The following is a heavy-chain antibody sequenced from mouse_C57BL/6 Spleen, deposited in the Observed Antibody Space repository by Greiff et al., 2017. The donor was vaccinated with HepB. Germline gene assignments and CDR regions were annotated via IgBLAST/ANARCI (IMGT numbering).Heavy chain of an antibody. J-gene: IGHJ2*01. CDR1: GYTFTSYG. D-gene: IGHD1-1*01. Sequence: QVQLQQSGAELARPGASVKLSCKASGYTFTSYGISWVKQRTGQGLEWIGEIYPRSGNTYYNEKFKGKATLTADKSSSTAYMELRSLTSEDSAVYFCARRRGTTVVADYWGQGTTLTVSS. CDR2: IYPRSGNT. V-gene: IGHV1-81*01. CDR3: ARRRGTTVVADY.